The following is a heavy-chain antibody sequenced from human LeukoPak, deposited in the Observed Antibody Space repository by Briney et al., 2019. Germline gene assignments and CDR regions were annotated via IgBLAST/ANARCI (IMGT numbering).Heavy chain of an antibody. J-gene: IGHJ5*02. CDR1: GGSISSSSYY. V-gene: IGHV4-39*07. CDR3: ARLFDHWFDP. Sequence: SETLSLTCTVSGGSISSSSYYWGWIRQPPGKELEWIGSIYYSGSTNYNPSLKSRVTVSVDTSKNQFSLKLSSATAADTAVYYCARLFDHWFDPWGQGTLVTVSS. CDR2: IYYSGST.